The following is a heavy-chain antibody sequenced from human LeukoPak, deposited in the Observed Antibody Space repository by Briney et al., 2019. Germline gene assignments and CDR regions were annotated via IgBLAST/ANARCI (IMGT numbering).Heavy chain of an antibody. CDR3: ARDSSGYYFPNYYYYYMDV. J-gene: IGHJ6*03. CDR2: ISYDGSNK. V-gene: IGHV3-30*03. CDR1: GFTFSSYG. D-gene: IGHD3-22*01. Sequence: GRSLRLSCAASGFTFSSYGMHWVRQAPGKGLEWVAVISYDGSNKYYADSVKGRFTISRDNSKNTLYLQMNSLRAEDTAVYYCARDSSGYYFPNYYYYYMDVWGKGTTVTVSS.